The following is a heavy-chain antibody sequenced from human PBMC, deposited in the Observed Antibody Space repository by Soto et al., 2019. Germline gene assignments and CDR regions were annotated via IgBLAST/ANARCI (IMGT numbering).Heavy chain of an antibody. J-gene: IGHJ4*02. CDR2: ISVDSVSI. CDR1: GFSFDLSA. D-gene: IGHD3-16*01. V-gene: IGHV3-48*02. CDR3: ARDHRWAFDY. Sequence: ESGGGLVQPGGYLRLSCVASGFSFDLSAMNWVRQAPGKGLEWLSWISVDSVSIEYSDSVTGRFTMSRDDAKNLVYLQMSSLQDEDTAVYYCARDHRWAFDYWGQGTLVTVTS.